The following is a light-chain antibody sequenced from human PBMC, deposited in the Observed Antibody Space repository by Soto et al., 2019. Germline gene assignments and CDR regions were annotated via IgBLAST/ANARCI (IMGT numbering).Light chain of an antibody. V-gene: IGKV1-9*01. CDR1: QGISSY. CDR3: QQYKSYPIT. Sequence: VGDRVAITCRASQGISSYLAWYQQKPGKAPKLLIYAASTLQSGVPSRFSGSGSGIDFTLTISSLQPEDFATYYCQQYKSYPITFGQGTRLEIK. J-gene: IGKJ5*01. CDR2: AAS.